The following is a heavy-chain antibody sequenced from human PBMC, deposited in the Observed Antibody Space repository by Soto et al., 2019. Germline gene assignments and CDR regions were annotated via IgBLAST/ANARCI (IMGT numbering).Heavy chain of an antibody. D-gene: IGHD1-1*01. Sequence: GGSLRLSCAASGFTVSSNYMSWVRQAPGKGLEWVSVIYSGGSTYYADSVKGRFTISRHNSKNTLYLQMNSLRAEDTAVYYCASHDSQEGYYYYMDVWGKGTTVTVSS. CDR3: ASHDSQEGYYYYMDV. J-gene: IGHJ6*03. V-gene: IGHV3-53*04. CDR2: IYSGGST. CDR1: GFTVSSNY.